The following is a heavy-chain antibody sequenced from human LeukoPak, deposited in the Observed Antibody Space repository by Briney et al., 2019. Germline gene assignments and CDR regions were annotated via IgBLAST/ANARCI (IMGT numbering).Heavy chain of an antibody. CDR2: IKQDGSEK. V-gene: IGHV3-7*01. CDR3: ARWAGGHYDY. Sequence: GGSLRLSCAASGFTFSTYWMSWVRQAPGKGLEWVANIKQDGSEKYYVDSVKGRFTISRDNGKNSMYLQMNSLRAEDKAVYYCARWAGGHYDYWGQGTLVTVSS. D-gene: IGHD1-26*01. CDR1: GFTFSTYW. J-gene: IGHJ4*02.